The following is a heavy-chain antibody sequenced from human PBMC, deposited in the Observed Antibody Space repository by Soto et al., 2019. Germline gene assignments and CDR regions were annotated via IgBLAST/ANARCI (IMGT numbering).Heavy chain of an antibody. Sequence: EVQLVESGGVVVQPGGSLRLSCAASGFTFDDYTMHWVRQAPGKGLEWVSLISWDGGSTYYADSVKGRFTISRDNSKNSLYLQMNSLRTEDTALYCCAKDAGGAYYYYGMDVWGQGTTVTVSS. D-gene: IGHD1-26*01. CDR2: ISWDGGST. V-gene: IGHV3-43*01. CDR3: AKDAGGAYYYYGMDV. J-gene: IGHJ6*02. CDR1: GFTFDDYT.